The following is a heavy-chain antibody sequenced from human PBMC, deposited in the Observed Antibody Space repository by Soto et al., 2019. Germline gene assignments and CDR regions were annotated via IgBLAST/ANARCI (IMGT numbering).Heavy chain of an antibody. CDR1: GYSISSADD. D-gene: IGHD3-22*01. Sequence: SESLSLTCSASGYSISSADDSGSLRQPPGKGLEWIGSIYHGGSTYYNPSLNSRVTLSIDMTNNHVSLILNSVTAADTAVYYCARVGPWVPYYYDSSPYTFENWFDPWGQGTLVTGSS. CDR2: IYHGGST. CDR3: ARVGPWVPYYYDSSPYTFENWFDP. V-gene: IGHV4-38-2*02. J-gene: IGHJ5*02.